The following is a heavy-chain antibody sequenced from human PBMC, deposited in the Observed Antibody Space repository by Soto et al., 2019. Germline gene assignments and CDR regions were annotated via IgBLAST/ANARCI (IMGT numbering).Heavy chain of an antibody. CDR2: IYYSGST. CDR3: ARDLLNAPDVYSSSAGRFDP. Sequence: QVQLQESGPGLVKPSQTLSLTCTVSGGSISSGGYYWSWIRQHPGKGLEWIGYIYYSGSTYYNPSLKSRFTISVDTSKNQSSLKLSSVTAADTAVYYCARDLLNAPDVYSSSAGRFDPWGQGTLVTVSS. V-gene: IGHV4-31*03. J-gene: IGHJ5*02. CDR1: GGSISSGGYY. D-gene: IGHD6-6*01.